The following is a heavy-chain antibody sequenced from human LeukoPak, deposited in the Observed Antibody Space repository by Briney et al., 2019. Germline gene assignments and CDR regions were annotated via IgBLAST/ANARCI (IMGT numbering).Heavy chain of an antibody. CDR2: IRYDESNK. J-gene: IGHJ4*02. CDR1: GFTFSRYG. V-gene: IGHV3-30*02. CDR3: AKAPLWFGELDY. Sequence: GGSLRPSCVASGFTFSRYGMHWVRQPPGKGLEWVAFIRYDESNKYYADSVKGLFTISRDNSKNTLYLQMNSLRAEDTAVYYCAKAPLWFGELDYWGQGTLVTVSS. D-gene: IGHD3-10*01.